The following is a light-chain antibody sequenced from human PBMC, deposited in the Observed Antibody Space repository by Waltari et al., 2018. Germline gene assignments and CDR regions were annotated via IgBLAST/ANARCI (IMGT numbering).Light chain of an antibody. Sequence: QSALTQPASVSGPPGQSITISCTVTTSDLGGYNYVSWYQQHPGKAPKLMIYDVSSRPSGVSNRFSGSKSGNTASLTISGLQAEDEADYYCSSFTSSSTWVFGGGTKLTVL. CDR3: SSFTSSSTWV. V-gene: IGLV2-14*01. CDR1: TSDLGGYNY. J-gene: IGLJ3*02. CDR2: DVS.